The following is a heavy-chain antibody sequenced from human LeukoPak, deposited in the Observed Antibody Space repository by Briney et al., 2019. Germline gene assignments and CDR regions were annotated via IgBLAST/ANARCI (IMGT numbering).Heavy chain of an antibody. Sequence: EASVKVSCKASGYTFTSYGISWVRQAPGQGLEWMGGIIPIFGTANYAQKFQGRVTITADESTSTAYMELSSLRSEDTAVYYCAREVSGWLVRSLGMDVWGQGTTVTVSS. D-gene: IGHD6-19*01. CDR3: AREVSGWLVRSLGMDV. J-gene: IGHJ6*02. CDR1: GYTFTSYG. V-gene: IGHV1-69*13. CDR2: IIPIFGTA.